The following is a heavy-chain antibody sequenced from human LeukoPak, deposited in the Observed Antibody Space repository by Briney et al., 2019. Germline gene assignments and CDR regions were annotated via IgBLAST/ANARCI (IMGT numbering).Heavy chain of an antibody. CDR1: GGSISSYC. CDR3: ARDGDDYGDYRYGMDV. Sequence: SETLSLTCTVSGGSISSYCWSWIRQPPGKGLEWIGYIYYSGSTNYNPSLKSRVTISVDTSKNQFSLKLSSVTAADTAVYYCARDGDDYGDYRYGMDVWGQGTTVTVSS. CDR2: IYYSGST. J-gene: IGHJ6*02. D-gene: IGHD4-17*01. V-gene: IGHV4-59*01.